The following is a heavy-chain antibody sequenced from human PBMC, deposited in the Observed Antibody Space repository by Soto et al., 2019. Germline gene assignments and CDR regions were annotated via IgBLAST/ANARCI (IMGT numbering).Heavy chain of an antibody. D-gene: IGHD6-13*01. CDR2: ISAYSGST. CDR1: GYTFTTYG. CDR3: ARDFTKSSSWPYYFDY. Sequence: QVQLVQSGAEVKKPGASVKVSCKASGYTFTTYGISWVRQAPGQGLECMGWISAYSGSTKFAQKLQGRVTMTTDTSTTTAYMELRSLTSDDTAVYYCARDFTKSSSWPYYFDYWGQGSLFTVSS. V-gene: IGHV1-18*01. J-gene: IGHJ4*02.